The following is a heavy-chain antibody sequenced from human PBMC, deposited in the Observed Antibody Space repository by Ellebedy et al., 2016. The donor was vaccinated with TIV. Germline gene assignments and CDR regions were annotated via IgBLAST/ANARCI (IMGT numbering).Heavy chain of an antibody. J-gene: IGHJ3*02. CDR1: GYSFSNYY. D-gene: IGHD5-18*01. V-gene: IGHV1-46*01. Sequence: AASVQVSCKASGYSFSNYYMHWVRQAPGQGLEWMGIINPNDDTKSYAQNFQGRVTVTRDTSTSTVYMELSSLRSEDTAVYYCARGRGYSYDVCDIWGQGTMVTVSS. CDR3: ARGRGYSYDVCDI. CDR2: INPNDDTK.